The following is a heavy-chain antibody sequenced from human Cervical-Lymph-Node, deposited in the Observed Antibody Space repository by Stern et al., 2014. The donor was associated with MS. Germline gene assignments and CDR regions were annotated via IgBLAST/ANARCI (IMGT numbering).Heavy chain of an antibody. CDR1: GFTFRTYT. D-gene: IGHD6-19*01. Sequence: EVKLVESGGGLVKPGGSLRLSCAASGFTFRTYTMNWVRQAPGKGLEWISSISARRADINYADSVKCRFTISRDNAKKSLFLQMNSLRVEDTAVYYCASVAVAGTGDQHYYYGLDVWGQGTTVTVSS. CDR2: ISARRADI. J-gene: IGHJ6*02. V-gene: IGHV3-21*02. CDR3: ASVAVAGTGDQHYYYGLDV.